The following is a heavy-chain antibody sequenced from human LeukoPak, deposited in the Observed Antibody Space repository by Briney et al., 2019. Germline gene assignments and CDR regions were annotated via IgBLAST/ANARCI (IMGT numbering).Heavy chain of an antibody. CDR2: IRYDGSNK. V-gene: IGHV3-30*02. Sequence: GGSLRLSCAASGFTFSDYYMSWVRQAPGKGLEWVAFIRYDGSNKYYADSVKGRFTISRDNSKNTLYLQMNSLRAEDTAVYYCVPAASDYWGQGTLVTVSS. CDR3: VPAASDY. D-gene: IGHD2-2*01. CDR1: GFTFSDYY. J-gene: IGHJ4*02.